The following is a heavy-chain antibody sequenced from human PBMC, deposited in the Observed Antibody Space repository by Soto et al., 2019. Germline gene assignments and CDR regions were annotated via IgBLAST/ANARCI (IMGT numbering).Heavy chain of an antibody. D-gene: IGHD4-17*01. V-gene: IGHV4-31*03. CDR3: ARGCGDYVHWFDP. Sequence: QVQLQESGPGLVKPSQTLSLTCTVSGGSISSGGYYWSWIRQHPGKGLEWIGYIYYSGSTYYNPSLQSRVTISVDTSKNQCSLKLSSVTAADTAVYYCARGCGDYVHWFDPWGQGTLVTVSS. CDR2: IYYSGST. J-gene: IGHJ5*02. CDR1: GGSISSGGYY.